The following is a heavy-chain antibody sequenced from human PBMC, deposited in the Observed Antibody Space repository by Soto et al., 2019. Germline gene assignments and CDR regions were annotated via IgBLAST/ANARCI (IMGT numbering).Heavy chain of an antibody. D-gene: IGHD6-13*01. CDR3: ARGAQRVIAAAGTVDY. CDR1: GFTFSSYG. V-gene: IGHV3-33*01. J-gene: IGHJ4*02. CDR2: IWYDGSNK. Sequence: PGGSLRLSCAASGFTFSSYGMHWVRQAPGKGLEWVAVIWYDGSNKYYADSVKGRFTISRDNSKNTLCLQMNSLRAEDTAVYYCARGAQRVIAAAGTVDYWGQGTLVTVSS.